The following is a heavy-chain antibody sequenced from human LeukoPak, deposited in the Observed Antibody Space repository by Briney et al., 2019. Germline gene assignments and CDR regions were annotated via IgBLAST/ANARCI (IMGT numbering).Heavy chain of an antibody. CDR3: ARHISGAATLD. D-gene: IGHD3-3*02. CDR2: IYTSGST. CDR1: GGSISSYY. V-gene: IGHV4-4*07. Sequence: SETLSLTCTVSGGSISSYYWSWVRQPAGKGLEWLGRIYTSGSTDYNPSLKSRVTMSVDTSKNQFSLSLSAATAADTAVYFCARHISGAATLDWGQGALVTVSS. J-gene: IGHJ4*02.